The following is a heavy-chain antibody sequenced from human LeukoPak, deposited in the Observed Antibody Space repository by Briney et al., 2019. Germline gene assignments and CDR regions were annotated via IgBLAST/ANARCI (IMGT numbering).Heavy chain of an antibody. J-gene: IGHJ4*02. Sequence: SETLSLTCTVSGASISSGDYLWSWIRQPPGMGLEWIGNIYYSGSTNYNASLKSRVTISIDTSKNQFSLKLSSVTAADTAVYYCAREDETAGTVDYWGQGTLVTVSS. CDR3: AREDETAGTVDY. CDR2: IYYSGST. D-gene: IGHD6-13*01. V-gene: IGHV4-30-4*02. CDR1: GASISSGDYL.